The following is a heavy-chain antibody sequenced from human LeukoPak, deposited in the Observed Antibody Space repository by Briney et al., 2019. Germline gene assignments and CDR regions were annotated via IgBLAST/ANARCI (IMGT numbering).Heavy chain of an antibody. J-gene: IGHJ4*02. CDR3: ARDYGGSSWFDY. CDR1: GFTFSSYA. Sequence: GGSLRLSCAASGFTFSSYAMHWVRQAPGKGLEWVAVISYDGSNKYYADSVKGRFTISRDNSKNTLYLQMNSLRAEDTAVYYCARDYGGSSWFDYWGQGTLVTVSS. D-gene: IGHD6-13*01. V-gene: IGHV3-30-3*01. CDR2: ISYDGSNK.